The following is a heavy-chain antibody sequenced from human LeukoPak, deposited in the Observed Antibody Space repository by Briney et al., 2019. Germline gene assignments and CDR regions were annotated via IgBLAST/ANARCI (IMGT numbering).Heavy chain of an antibody. J-gene: IGHJ4*02. CDR2: ISISSTTI. CDR1: GFTFSSYN. Sequence: GGSLRLSCAASGFTFSSYNMNWVRQAPGKGLECVSYISISSTTIYYADSVKGRFTISRDNAKNSLYLQMNSLRDEDTAVYYCARDRWFGESRYFDYWGQGTLVTVSS. CDR3: ARDRWFGESRYFDY. V-gene: IGHV3-48*02. D-gene: IGHD3-10*01.